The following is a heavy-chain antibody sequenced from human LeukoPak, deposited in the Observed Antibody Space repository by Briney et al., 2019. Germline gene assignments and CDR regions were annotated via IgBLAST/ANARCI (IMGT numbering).Heavy chain of an antibody. D-gene: IGHD3-22*01. Sequence: PGGSLRLSCAASGFXFSSYAMSWVRQAPGKGLEWVSAISGSGGSTYYADSVKGRFTISRDNSRNTLYLQMNSLRAEDTAVYYCAKGGSFYYDTSGYLYWGQGTLVTVSS. J-gene: IGHJ4*02. CDR1: GFXFSSYA. CDR2: ISGSGGST. V-gene: IGHV3-23*01. CDR3: AKGGSFYYDTSGYLY.